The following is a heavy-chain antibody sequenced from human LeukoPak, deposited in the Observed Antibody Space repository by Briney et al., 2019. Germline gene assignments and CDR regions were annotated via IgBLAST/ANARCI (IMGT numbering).Heavy chain of an antibody. CDR2: IYTSGST. CDR1: GGSISSGSYY. CDR3: ARYYYDLDYYYGMDV. V-gene: IGHV4-61*02. Sequence: TLSLTCTVSGGSISSGSYYWSWIRQPAGKGLEWIGRIYTSGSTNYNPSLKGRVTISVDTSKNQFSLKLSSVTAADTAVYYCARYYYDLDYYYGMDVWGQGTTVTVSS. J-gene: IGHJ6*02. D-gene: IGHD3-3*01.